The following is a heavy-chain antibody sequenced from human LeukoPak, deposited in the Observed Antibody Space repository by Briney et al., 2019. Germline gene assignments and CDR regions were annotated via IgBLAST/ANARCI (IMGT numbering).Heavy chain of an antibody. CDR2: ISGSGGST. CDR3: AKSSGYYYDSSGYAPLDY. V-gene: IGHV3-23*01. CDR1: GFTFSSYA. Sequence: GGSLRLSCAASGFTFSSYAMSWVRQAPGKGLEWVSAISGSGGSTYYADSVKGRFTISRDNSKNTLYLQMNSLRAEDTAVYYCAKSSGYYYDSSGYAPLDYWGQGTLVTVSS. D-gene: IGHD3-22*01. J-gene: IGHJ4*02.